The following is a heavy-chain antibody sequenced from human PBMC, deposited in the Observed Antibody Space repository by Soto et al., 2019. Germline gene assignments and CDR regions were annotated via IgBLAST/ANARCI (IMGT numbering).Heavy chain of an antibody. J-gene: IGHJ4*02. CDR1: GGSISSYY. CDR3: ASYSNYAGNDY. Sequence: QVQLQESGPGLVKPSETLSLTCTVSGGSISSYYWSWIRQPPGKGLEWIGYIYYSGSTNYNPSLKSRVTISVDTSKNQFSLKLSSVTAADTAVYYCASYSNYAGNDYWGQGTLGTVSS. D-gene: IGHD4-4*01. CDR2: IYYSGST. V-gene: IGHV4-59*08.